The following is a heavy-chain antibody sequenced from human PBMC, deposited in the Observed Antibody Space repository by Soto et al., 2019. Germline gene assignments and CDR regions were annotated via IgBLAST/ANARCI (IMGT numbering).Heavy chain of an antibody. J-gene: IGHJ4*02. V-gene: IGHV2-5*02. CDR1: GFSLSTSGVG. D-gene: IGHD4-17*01. Sequence: QITLKGSGPTLVKPTQTLTLTCTFSGFSLSTSGVGVGWIRQPPGKALEWLALIYWDDDKRYSPSLKTRLTITKDTSKNQVVLTMTNMDSVDTATYYCARAINDYYGFDYWGQGTLVTVSS. CDR2: IYWDDDK. CDR3: ARAINDYYGFDY.